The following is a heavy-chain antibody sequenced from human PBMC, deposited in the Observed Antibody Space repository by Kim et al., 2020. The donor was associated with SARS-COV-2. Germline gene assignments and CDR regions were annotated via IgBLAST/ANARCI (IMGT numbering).Heavy chain of an antibody. CDR3: ARAGLGYGDEYYYYGMDV. V-gene: IGHV4-59*01. CDR1: GGSISSYY. CDR2: IYYSGST. Sequence: SETLSLTCTVSGGSISSYYWSWIRQPPGKGLEWIGYIYYSGSTNYNPSLKSRVTISVDTSKNQLSLKLSFVTAADTAVYYCARAGLGYGDEYYYYGMDVWGQGTTVTVSS. J-gene: IGHJ6*02. D-gene: IGHD4-17*01.